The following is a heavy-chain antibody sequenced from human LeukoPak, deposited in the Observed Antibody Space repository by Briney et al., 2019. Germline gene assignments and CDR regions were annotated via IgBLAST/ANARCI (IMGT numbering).Heavy chain of an antibody. CDR3: ARDRRHDTSGY. D-gene: IGHD3-9*01. V-gene: IGHV4-39*02. CDR2: IYYSGST. Sequence: SETLSLTCTVSGGSISSSSYYWGWIRQPPGKGLEWIGSIYYSGSTYYNPSLKSRVTISVDTSKNQFSLKLSSVTAADTAVYYCARDRRHDTSGYWGQGTLVTVSA. J-gene: IGHJ4*02. CDR1: GGSISSSSYY.